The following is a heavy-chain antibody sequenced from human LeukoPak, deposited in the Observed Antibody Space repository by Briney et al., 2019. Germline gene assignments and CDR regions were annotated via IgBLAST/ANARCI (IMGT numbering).Heavy chain of an antibody. CDR3: ARRLLWFGEPDY. V-gene: IGHV1-18*01. CDR1: GYTFTSYG. Sequence: ASVKVSCKASGYTFTSYGISWVRQAPGQGLEWMGWISAYNGNTNYAQNLHGRVTMTTDTSTSTAYMELRSLRSDDTAVYYCARRLLWFGEPDYWGQGTLVTVSS. D-gene: IGHD3-10*01. CDR2: ISAYNGNT. J-gene: IGHJ4*02.